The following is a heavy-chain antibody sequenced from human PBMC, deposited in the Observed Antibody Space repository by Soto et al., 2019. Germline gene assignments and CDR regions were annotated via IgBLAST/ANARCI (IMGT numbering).Heavy chain of an antibody. V-gene: IGHV4-39*01. Sequence: SETLSLTCTVSGGSISSSSYYWGWIRQPPGKGLEWIGSICYSGSTYYNPSLKSRVTISVDTSKNQFSLKLSSVTAAGTAVYYCAKTAIVVVVAATPDPPSFVYWGQGTLVTVSS. J-gene: IGHJ4*02. CDR1: GGSISSSSYY. D-gene: IGHD2-15*01. CDR2: ICYSGST. CDR3: AKTAIVVVVAATPDPPSFVY.